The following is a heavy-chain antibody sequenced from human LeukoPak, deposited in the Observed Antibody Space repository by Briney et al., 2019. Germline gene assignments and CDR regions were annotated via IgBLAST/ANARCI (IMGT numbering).Heavy chain of an antibody. J-gene: IGHJ4*02. CDR2: IYYSGST. V-gene: IGHV4-59*01. CDR1: GGSISSYY. CDR3: ARGGGRDFDY. D-gene: IGHD2-15*01. Sequence: PSETLSLTCTVSGGSISSYYWSWIRQPPGKGLEWIGYIYYSGSTNYNPSLKSRVTISVDTSKNQFSLNLSSVTAADTAVYYCARGGGRDFDYWGQGTLVTVSS.